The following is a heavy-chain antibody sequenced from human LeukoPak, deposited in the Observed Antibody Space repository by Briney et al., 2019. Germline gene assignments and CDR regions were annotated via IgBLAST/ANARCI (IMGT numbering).Heavy chain of an antibody. CDR3: ATVAAAGFFDY. D-gene: IGHD6-13*01. J-gene: IGHJ4*02. V-gene: IGHV3-73*01. CDR2: IRSKTNSYAP. Sequence: PGGSLRLSCAASGFTFNGSAMHWVRQASGKGLEWVGRIRSKTNSYAPAYAASVKGKFNISRDDSKNTAYLQRNRLKTEDTAVYYCATVAAAGFFDYWGQGTLVTVSS. CDR1: GFTFNGSA.